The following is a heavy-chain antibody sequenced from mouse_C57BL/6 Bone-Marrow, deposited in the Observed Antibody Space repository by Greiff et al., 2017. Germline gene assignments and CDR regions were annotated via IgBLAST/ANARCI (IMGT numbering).Heavy chain of an antibody. CDR1: GFSLTSYG. CDR2: IWSGGST. CDR3: ARRGYYSNYHYAMDY. J-gene: IGHJ4*01. D-gene: IGHD2-5*01. Sequence: QVQLKQSGPGLVQPSQSLSITCTVSGFSLTSYGVHWVRQSPGKGLAWLGVIWSGGSTDYNAAFISRLSISKDNSKSQVFFKMNSLQADDTAIYYCARRGYYSNYHYAMDYWGQGTSVTVSS. V-gene: IGHV2-2*01.